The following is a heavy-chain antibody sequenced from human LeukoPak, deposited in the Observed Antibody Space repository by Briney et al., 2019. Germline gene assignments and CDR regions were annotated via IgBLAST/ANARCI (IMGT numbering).Heavy chain of an antibody. CDR3: TRGPPDGSGNYYPGDF. V-gene: IGHV3-74*01. CDR2: INSDGRNI. CDR1: GFTFSSHW. J-gene: IGHJ4*02. Sequence: GGSLRLSCAASGFTFSSHWMHWVRQAPGKGLVWVSRINSDGRNINYADSVEGRFTISRDNAKNTLYLQMNSLRVEDTAVYYCTRGPPDGSGNYYPGDFWGQGTLVTVSS. D-gene: IGHD3-10*01.